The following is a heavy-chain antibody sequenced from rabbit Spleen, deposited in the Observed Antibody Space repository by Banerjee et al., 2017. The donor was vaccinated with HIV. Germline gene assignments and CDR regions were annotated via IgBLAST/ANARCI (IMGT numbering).Heavy chain of an antibody. J-gene: IGHJ4*01. V-gene: IGHV1S45*01. Sequence: QEQLVESGGGLVKPEGSLKLSCTASGFSFSNKAVMCWVRQAPGKGLEWIACINVITGKAVYASWAKGRFNLSKTSSTTVTLQMTSLTAADTATYFCARWDNYGSVTNLWGPGTLVTVS. CDR3: ARWDNYGSVTNL. D-gene: IGHD1-1*01. CDR1: GFSFSNKAV. CDR2: INVITGKA.